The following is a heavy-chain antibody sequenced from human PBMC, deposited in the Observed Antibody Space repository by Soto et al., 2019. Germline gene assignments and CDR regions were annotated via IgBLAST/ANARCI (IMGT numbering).Heavy chain of an antibody. J-gene: IGHJ4*02. CDR3: AGGDILTGYYLHY. Sequence: GGSLRLSCAASGFTFSSYGMHWVRQAPGKGLEWVAVIWYDGSNKYYADSVKGRFTISRDNSKNTLYLQMNSLRAEDTAVYYCAGGDILTGYYLHYWGQGTLVTVSS. V-gene: IGHV3-33*01. CDR2: IWYDGSNK. D-gene: IGHD3-9*01. CDR1: GFTFSSYG.